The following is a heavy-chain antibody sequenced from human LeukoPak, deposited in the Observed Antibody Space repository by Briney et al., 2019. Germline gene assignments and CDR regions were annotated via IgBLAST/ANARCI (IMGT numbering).Heavy chain of an antibody. CDR3: ARDWSPRAEML. J-gene: IGHJ4*02. D-gene: IGHD5-24*01. CDR1: GFTFSGYW. CDR2: INSDGTTT. V-gene: IGHV3-74*01. Sequence: GGSLRLSCAASGFTFSGYWMHWVRQASGKGLVWISRINSDGTTTNYADSVNGRFTISRDNAKNTLYLQMNSLRAEDTAVYYCARDWSPRAEMLWGQGTLVTVSS.